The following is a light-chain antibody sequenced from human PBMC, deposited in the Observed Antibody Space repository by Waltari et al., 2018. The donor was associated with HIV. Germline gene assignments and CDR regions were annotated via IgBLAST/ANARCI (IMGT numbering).Light chain of an antibody. J-gene: IGKJ1*01. CDR1: QSVLYNSNNKNY. V-gene: IGKV4-1*01. CDR2: WAS. CDR3: QQYYSTPRT. Sequence: DIVMTQSPDSLAVPLGERATINCKSSQSVLYNSNNKNYLAWYQQKSGQPPKLLIFWASTRESGVADRFSGSGSGTEFTLNISSLEAEDVAVYYCQQYYSTPRTFGQGTKVEI.